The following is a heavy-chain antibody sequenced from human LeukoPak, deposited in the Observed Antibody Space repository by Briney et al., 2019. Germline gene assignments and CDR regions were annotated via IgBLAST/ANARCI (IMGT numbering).Heavy chain of an antibody. CDR3: ARGDVDTAMAFDY. Sequence: SGTLSLTCAVYGGSFSGYYWSWIRQPPGKGLEWIGEINHSGSTNYNPSLKSRVTISVDTSKNQFSLRLSSVTAADTAVYYCARGDVDTAMAFDYWGQGTLVTVSS. CDR1: GGSFSGYY. CDR2: INHSGST. J-gene: IGHJ4*02. D-gene: IGHD5-18*01. V-gene: IGHV4-34*01.